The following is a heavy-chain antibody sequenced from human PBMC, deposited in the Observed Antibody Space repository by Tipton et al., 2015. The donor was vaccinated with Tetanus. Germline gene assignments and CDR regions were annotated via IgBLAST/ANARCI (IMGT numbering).Heavy chain of an antibody. Sequence: TLSLTCTVSGGSISSYYWSWIRQPPGKGLEWIGYIYYSGSTNCNPSLKSRVTISVDTSKNQFSLKLSSVTAADTAVYYCARVGFGYSGYHFYGYWGQGTLVTVSS. J-gene: IGHJ4*02. CDR2: IYYSGST. V-gene: IGHV4-59*01. D-gene: IGHD5-12*01. CDR3: ARVGFGYSGYHFYGY. CDR1: GGSISSYY.